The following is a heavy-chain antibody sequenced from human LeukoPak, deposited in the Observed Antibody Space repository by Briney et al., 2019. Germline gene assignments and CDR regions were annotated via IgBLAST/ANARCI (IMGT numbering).Heavy chain of an antibody. Sequence: TSVKVSCKASGFTFTTSTVHWVRQARGQRLEWIGWIVVGSFNTNYARKFQERVTITRDMSTSTAYMELSSLRYTAVYYCAADPGSTWKTDYWGQGTLVTVSS. V-gene: IGHV1-58*01. CDR1: GFTFTTST. J-gene: IGHJ4*02. D-gene: IGHD6-13*01. CDR3: AADPGSTWKTDY. CDR2: IVVGSFNT.